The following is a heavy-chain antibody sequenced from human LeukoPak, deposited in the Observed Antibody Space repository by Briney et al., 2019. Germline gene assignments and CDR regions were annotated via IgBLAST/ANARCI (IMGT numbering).Heavy chain of an antibody. Sequence: SGGSLRLSCAASGFTFSSYGMHWVRQAPGKGLEWVAFIRYDGSNKYYADSVKGRFTISRDNSKNTLYLQMNSLRAEDTAVYYCAKDNPYSSGWYIGYWGQGTLVTVSS. J-gene: IGHJ4*02. CDR1: GFTFSSYG. V-gene: IGHV3-30*02. CDR3: AKDNPYSSGWYIGY. D-gene: IGHD6-19*01. CDR2: IRYDGSNK.